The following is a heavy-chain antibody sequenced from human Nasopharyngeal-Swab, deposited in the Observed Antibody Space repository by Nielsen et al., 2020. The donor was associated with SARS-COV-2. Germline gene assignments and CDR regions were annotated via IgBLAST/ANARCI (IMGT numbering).Heavy chain of an antibody. CDR2: ISSDGSNK. CDR1: GLTFSRSG. J-gene: IGHJ6*03. Sequence: GGSLRLSCEASGLTFSRSGMHWVRQAPGKGLEWVAVISSDGSNKYYADSVKGRFTISRDNSKNTLYLQMNSLRAEDTAVYYCAKGGYCSSTSCYTLVRHMDVWGKVTTVTVSS. CDR3: AKGGYCSSTSCYTLVRHMDV. D-gene: IGHD2-2*02. V-gene: IGHV3-30*18.